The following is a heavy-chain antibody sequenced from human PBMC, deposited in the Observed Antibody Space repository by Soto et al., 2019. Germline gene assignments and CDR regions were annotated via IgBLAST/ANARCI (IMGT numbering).Heavy chain of an antibody. J-gene: IGHJ4*02. CDR1: GVSIRSGGYY. CDR3: ATQPRYDSSGYFFY. V-gene: IGHV4-31*03. Sequence: SETLSLTCSVSGVSIRSGGYYWTWIRNVPGKGLEWVGDIYYTGSTFYHPSLKTRVTLSMDSSKNQFSLNLESVTAADTAVYYCATQPRYDSSGYFFYWGQGTQVTVSS. D-gene: IGHD3-22*01. CDR2: IYYTGST.